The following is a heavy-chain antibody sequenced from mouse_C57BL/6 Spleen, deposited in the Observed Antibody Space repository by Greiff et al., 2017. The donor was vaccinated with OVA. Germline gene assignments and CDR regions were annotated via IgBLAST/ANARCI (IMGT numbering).Heavy chain of an antibody. V-gene: IGHV1-50*01. CDR3: ARRGRQSYFDY. CDR1: GYTFTSYW. Sequence: QVQLQQPGAELVKPGASVKLSCKASGYTFTSYWMQWVKQRPGQGLEWIGEIDPSDSDTNYNQKFQGKATLTVDTSSRPAYMQLSSLTSEDSAVYYCARRGRQSYFDYWGQGTTLTVSS. D-gene: IGHD6-1*01. J-gene: IGHJ2*01. CDR2: IDPSDSDT.